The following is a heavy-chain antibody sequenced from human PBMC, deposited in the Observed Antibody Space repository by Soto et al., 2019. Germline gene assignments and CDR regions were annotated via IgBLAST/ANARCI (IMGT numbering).Heavy chain of an antibody. CDR1: GYTFTSYA. D-gene: IGHD4-17*01. CDR3: ATENGYRDYDKNYYYMDV. V-gene: IGHV1-3*01. J-gene: IGHJ6*03. CDR2: INAGNGNT. Sequence: ASVKVSCKASGYTFTSYAMHWVRQAPGQRLEWMGWINAGNGNTKYSQKFQGRVTITRDTSASTAYMELSSLRSEDTAVYYCATENGYRDYDKNYYYMDVWGKGTTVTVSS.